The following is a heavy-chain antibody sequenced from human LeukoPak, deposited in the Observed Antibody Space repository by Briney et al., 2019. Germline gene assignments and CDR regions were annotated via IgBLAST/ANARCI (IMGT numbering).Heavy chain of an antibody. V-gene: IGHV4-30-4*01. J-gene: IGHJ6*02. CDR1: GGSISSGDYY. Sequence: SETLSLTCTVSGGSISSGDYYWSWVRQPPGKGLEWIGYIYYSGSTYYNPSLKSRVTISVDTSKNQFSLKLSSVTAADTAVYYCARGSLVTMVRGVIVWYGMDVWGQGTTVTVSS. CDR3: ARGSLVTMVRGVIVWYGMDV. CDR2: IYYSGST. D-gene: IGHD3-10*01.